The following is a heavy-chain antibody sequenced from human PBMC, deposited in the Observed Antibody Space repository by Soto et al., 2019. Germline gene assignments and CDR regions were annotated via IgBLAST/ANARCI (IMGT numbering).Heavy chain of an antibody. CDR1: GGTFSNYA. J-gene: IGHJ6*02. CDR2: IVPIFGTT. CDR3: ARVEAVAGLYNYHGLDV. V-gene: IGHV1-69*12. D-gene: IGHD6-19*01. Sequence: QVQLVQSGAAVKKPGSSVKVSCKVSGGTFSNYAIDWVRLAPGHGLEWMGGIVPIFGTTYYTQKFQGRATIIADDSTTTAYLEMSGLRSEDTAIYYCARVEAVAGLYNYHGLDVWGQGTAVTVSS.